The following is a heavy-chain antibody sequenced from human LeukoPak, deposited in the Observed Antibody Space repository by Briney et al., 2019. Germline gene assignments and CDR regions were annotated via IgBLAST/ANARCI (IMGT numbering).Heavy chain of an antibody. V-gene: IGHV3-53*01. J-gene: IGHJ4*02. CDR2: IYSGGGT. CDR1: DFTVSNNY. D-gene: IGHD4-17*01. CDR3: ARWTTLHLDY. Sequence: PGGSLRLSCAASDFTVSNNYMSWVRQAPGKGLEWVSLIYSGGGTYYADSVKGRSTISRDNSKNTLYLQMNSLRAEDTAVYYCARWTTLHLDYWGQGTLVTVSS.